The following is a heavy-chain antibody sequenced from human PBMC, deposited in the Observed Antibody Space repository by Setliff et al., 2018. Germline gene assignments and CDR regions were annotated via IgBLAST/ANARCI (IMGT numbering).Heavy chain of an antibody. D-gene: IGHD3-22*01. CDR1: GYTFAKHG. Sequence: ASVKVSCKAFGYTFAKHGTSWVRQAPGQGLEWMGWISGYNGYTVYAQKLQGRVTLTTDTSTGTAYMEVRSLRSDDTAQYYCVRAGRNNYDSSGYYYDLYYYNYMDVWGKGTTVTVSS. CDR3: VRAGRNNYDSSGYYYDLYYYNYMDV. CDR2: ISGYNGYT. J-gene: IGHJ6*03. V-gene: IGHV1-18*01.